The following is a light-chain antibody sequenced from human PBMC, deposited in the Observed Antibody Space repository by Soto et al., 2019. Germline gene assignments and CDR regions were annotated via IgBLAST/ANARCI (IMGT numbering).Light chain of an antibody. CDR3: AAWDDILNGHWV. CDR2: RND. J-gene: IGLJ3*02. V-gene: IGLV1-44*01. CDR1: RSNIGSTT. Sequence: QSVLTQPPSASGTPGQRVIISCSGKRSNIGSTTVSWYQQLPRAAPKLLIYRNDQRPSGVSDRFSGSKSGSSASLAISGLLSEDEADYFCAAWDDILNGHWVFGGGTKLTVL.